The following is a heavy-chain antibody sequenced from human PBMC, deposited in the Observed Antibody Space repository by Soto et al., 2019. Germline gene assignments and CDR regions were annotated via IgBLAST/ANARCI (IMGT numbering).Heavy chain of an antibody. V-gene: IGHV3-21*01. CDR3: ARDLGELYAA. CDR1: GFTFSSST. Sequence: VGSLRLSCAGSGFTFSSSTMSWVRQAPGKGLEWVSSISSSGSYIYQADSLKGRFTISRDNAKNSVYLQVDSLRAEDTAVYYCARDLGELYAAWGQGTLVTVSS. CDR2: ISSSGSYI. J-gene: IGHJ5*02. D-gene: IGHD2-8*01.